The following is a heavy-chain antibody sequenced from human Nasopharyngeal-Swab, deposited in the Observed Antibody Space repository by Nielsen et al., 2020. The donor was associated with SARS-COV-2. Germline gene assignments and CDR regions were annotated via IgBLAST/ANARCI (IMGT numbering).Heavy chain of an antibody. CDR3: ARALLVGGYYFDY. D-gene: IGHD6-13*01. CDR2: IYSGGST. Sequence: VRQAPGKGLEWVSVIYSGGSTYYADSVKGRFTISRDNSKNTLYLRMNSLRAEDTAVYYCARALLVGGYYFDYWGQGTLVTVSS. J-gene: IGHJ4*02. V-gene: IGHV3-53*01.